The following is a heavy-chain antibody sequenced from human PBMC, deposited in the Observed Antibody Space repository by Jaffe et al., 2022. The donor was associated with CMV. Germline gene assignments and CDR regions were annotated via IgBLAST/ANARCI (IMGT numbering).Heavy chain of an antibody. J-gene: IGHJ4*02. V-gene: IGHV4-39*01. D-gene: IGHD6-19*01. CDR3: ARHRAYSSGWEFDY. CDR2: IYYSGST. Sequence: QLQLQESGPGLVKPSETLSLTCTVSGGSISSSSYYWGWIRQPPGKGLEWIGSIYYSGSTYYNPSLKSRVTISVDTSKNQFSLKLSSVTAADTAVYYCARHRAYSSGWEFDYWGQGTLVTVSS. CDR1: GGSISSSSYY.